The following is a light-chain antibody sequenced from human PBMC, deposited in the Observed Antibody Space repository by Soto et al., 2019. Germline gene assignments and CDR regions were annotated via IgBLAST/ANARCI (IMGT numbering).Light chain of an antibody. CDR1: QCVSSSY. Sequence: EIVLTQSPGTLAWSPGEGATLSCRASQCVSSSYIAWYQQKPGQAPRLLIYDASNRATGIPARFSGSGSTTDFTLTISRLEPEDFAVYYCQQYGSSFGQGTRLEIK. CDR3: QQYGSS. V-gene: IGKV3-20*01. J-gene: IGKJ5*01. CDR2: DAS.